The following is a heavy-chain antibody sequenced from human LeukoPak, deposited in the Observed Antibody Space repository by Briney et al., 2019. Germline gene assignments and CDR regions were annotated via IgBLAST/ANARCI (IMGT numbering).Heavy chain of an antibody. CDR3: AKDFVVVPGNVNYFDD. CDR1: GFTLSRYA. J-gene: IGHJ4*02. V-gene: IGHV3-23*01. Sequence: GGALRLSCAASGFTLSRYAMSWVRQAPGKGLGWGSAIRGSGDNTYYADSVKGRFTVSRDNSKNTLYLQMNSLSAEDTAVYYCAKDFVVVPGNVNYFDDWGQGTLVTASS. D-gene: IGHD2-21*02. CDR2: IRGSGDNT.